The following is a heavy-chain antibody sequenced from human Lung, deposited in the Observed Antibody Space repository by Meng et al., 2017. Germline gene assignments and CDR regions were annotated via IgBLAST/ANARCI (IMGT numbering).Heavy chain of an antibody. CDR1: GGCFSDYY. J-gene: IGHJ4*02. CDR2: INHSGRT. CDR3: ARGPTTMAHDFDY. Sequence: ANLQHVCAVVLNDSDLHPLISVVSGGCFSDYYWSWIRQPPGKGLEWIGEINHSGRTNYNPSLESRATISVDTSQNNLSLKLSSVTAADSAVYYCARGPTTMAHDFDYWGQGTLVTVSS. D-gene: IGHD4-11*01. V-gene: IGHV4-34*01.